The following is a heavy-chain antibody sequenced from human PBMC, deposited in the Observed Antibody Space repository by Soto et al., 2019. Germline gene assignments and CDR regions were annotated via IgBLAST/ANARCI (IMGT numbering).Heavy chain of an antibody. CDR3: ARAPRDDYGDYLYNWFDP. CDR1: GYTFTIYG. CDR2: ISAYNGNT. J-gene: IGHJ5*02. Sequence: ASVKVSCKASGYTFTIYGISWVLQAPGQGLEWMGWISAYNGNTNYAQKLQGRVTMTTDTSTSTAYMELRSLRSDDTAVYYCARAPRDDYGDYLYNWFDPWGQGTLVTVSS. D-gene: IGHD4-17*01. V-gene: IGHV1-18*01.